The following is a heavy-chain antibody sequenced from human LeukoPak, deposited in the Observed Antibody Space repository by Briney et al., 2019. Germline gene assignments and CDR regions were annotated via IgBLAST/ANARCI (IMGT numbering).Heavy chain of an antibody. Sequence: GASVKVSCKASGYTFTSYYMHWVRQAPGQGLEWMGIINPSGGSTSYAQKSQGRVTMTRDTSTSTVYMELSSLRSEDTAVYYCARDFNYYGSGSLNWFDPWGQGTLVTVSS. CDR2: INPSGGST. CDR3: ARDFNYYGSGSLNWFDP. CDR1: GYTFTSYY. V-gene: IGHV1-46*01. J-gene: IGHJ5*02. D-gene: IGHD3-10*01.